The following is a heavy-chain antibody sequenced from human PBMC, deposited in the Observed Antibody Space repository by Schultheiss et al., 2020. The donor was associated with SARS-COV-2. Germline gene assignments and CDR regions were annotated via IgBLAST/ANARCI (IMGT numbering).Heavy chain of an antibody. J-gene: IGHJ6*02. CDR3: ARDSARAYYDFWSGYYPGHYYYYGMDV. V-gene: IGHV3-48*03. Sequence: GGSLRLSCAASGFTFSSYEMNWVRQAPGKGLEWVSYISSSGSTIYYADSVKGRFTISRDNAKNSLYLQMNSLRAEDTAVYYCARDSARAYYDFWSGYYPGHYYYYGMDVWGQGTTVTVS. CDR2: ISSSGSTI. CDR1: GFTFSSYE. D-gene: IGHD3-3*01.